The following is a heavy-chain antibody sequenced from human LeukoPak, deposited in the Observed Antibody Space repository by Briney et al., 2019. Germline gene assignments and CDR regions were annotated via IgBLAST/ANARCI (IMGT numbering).Heavy chain of an antibody. V-gene: IGHV3-30*14. CDR1: GFTFSNYA. J-gene: IGHJ4*02. CDR3: ARGPSGCHNT. D-gene: IGHD5-12*01. CDR2: ISYNGINK. Sequence: GGSLRLSCAASGFTFSNYAMHWVRQAPGKGLAWVAIISYNGINKYYADSVKGRFTISQDNSKNTLYLQMNSLRAEDTAVYYCARGPSGCHNTGGQGTLVTVSS.